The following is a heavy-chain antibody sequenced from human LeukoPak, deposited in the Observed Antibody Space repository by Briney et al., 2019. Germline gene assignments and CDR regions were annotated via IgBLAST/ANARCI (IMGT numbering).Heavy chain of an antibody. J-gene: IGHJ4*02. Sequence: GGSLRLSCVASGFTFNNYAMTWVRQAPGKGLEWVSAISGSGYSTYYADSAKGRFTISRDNSKNKLYLQMNSLRAEDTALYFCAQWSRYFDYWGQGTLVTVSS. CDR2: ISGSGYST. CDR3: AQWSRYFDY. V-gene: IGHV3-23*01. D-gene: IGHD1-26*01. CDR1: GFTFNNYA.